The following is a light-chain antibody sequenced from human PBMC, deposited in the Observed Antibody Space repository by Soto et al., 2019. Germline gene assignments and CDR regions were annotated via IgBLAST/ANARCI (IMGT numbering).Light chain of an antibody. Sequence: QPVLTQSPSASASLGASVKLTCTLSSGHSSYAIAWHQQQPEKGPRYLMKLNSDGSHSKGDGIPDRFSGSSSGAERYLTIXXXXXXXEADYYCQTWVTGIVVFGGGTKVTV. V-gene: IGLV4-69*01. CDR1: SGHSSYA. J-gene: IGLJ2*01. CDR3: QTWVTGIVV. CDR2: LNSDGSH.